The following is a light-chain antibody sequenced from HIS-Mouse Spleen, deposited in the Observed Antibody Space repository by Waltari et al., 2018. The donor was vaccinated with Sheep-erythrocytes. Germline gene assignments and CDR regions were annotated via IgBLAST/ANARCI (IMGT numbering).Light chain of an antibody. CDR2: DAS. CDR1: QDISNY. J-gene: IGKJ4*01. CDR3: QQYDNLLT. V-gene: IGKV1-33*01. Sequence: IHMPQPPTSLSAYAVDRFTITCQASQDISNYLNWYQQKPGKAPKLLIYDASNLETGVPSRFSGSGSGTDFTFTISSLQPEDIATYYCQQYDNLLTFGGGTKVEIK.